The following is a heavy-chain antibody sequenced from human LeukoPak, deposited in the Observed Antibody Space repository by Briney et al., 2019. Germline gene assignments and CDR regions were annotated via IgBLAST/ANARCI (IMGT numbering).Heavy chain of an antibody. CDR3: AKDTIMITFGGVISTYFTNYYYYYMDV. CDR1: GFTFSSYS. J-gene: IGHJ6*03. Sequence: GGSLRLSCAASGFTFSSYSMNWVRQAPGKGLEWVSSISSSSSYIYYADSVKGRFTISRDNAKNSLYLQMNSLRAEDTAVYYCAKDTIMITFGGVISTYFTNYYYYYMDVWGKGTTVTVSS. D-gene: IGHD3-16*02. V-gene: IGHV3-21*04. CDR2: ISSSSSYI.